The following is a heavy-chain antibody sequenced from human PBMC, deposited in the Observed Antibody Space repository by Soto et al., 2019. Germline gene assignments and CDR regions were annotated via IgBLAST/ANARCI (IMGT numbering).Heavy chain of an antibody. Sequence: QVQLVESGGGVVQPGRSLRLSCAASGFTFSSYGMHWVRQAPGKGLEWVAVIWYDGSNKYYADSVKGRFTISRDNSKNTLYLQMNSLRAEDTAVYYCALGGSGWYGLATYYYGMDVWGQGTTVTVSS. CDR1: GFTFSSYG. CDR2: IWYDGSNK. J-gene: IGHJ6*02. CDR3: ALGGSGWYGLATYYYGMDV. V-gene: IGHV3-33*01. D-gene: IGHD6-19*01.